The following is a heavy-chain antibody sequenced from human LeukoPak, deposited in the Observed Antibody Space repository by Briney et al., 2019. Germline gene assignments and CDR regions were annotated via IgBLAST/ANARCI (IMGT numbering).Heavy chain of an antibody. Sequence: GRSLRLSCAASGFTFSSYGMHWVRQAPGKGLEWVAVISYDGSNKYYADSVKGRFTISRDNSKNTLYLQMNSLRAEDTAVYYCSYDTTGPEDYWGQGTLVTVSS. CDR1: GFTFSSYG. CDR2: ISYDGSNK. CDR3: SYDTTGPEDY. D-gene: IGHD2-8*01. V-gene: IGHV3-30*18. J-gene: IGHJ4*02.